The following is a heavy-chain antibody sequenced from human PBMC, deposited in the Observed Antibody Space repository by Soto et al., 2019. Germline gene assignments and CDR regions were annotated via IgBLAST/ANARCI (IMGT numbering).Heavy chain of an antibody. CDR2: ISPYNGNT. Sequence: GASVKVSCKASGYTFTNFGINWVRQAPGQGLEWMGWISPYNGNTNYAQKLQGRVTVTTDTSTSTAYMELRSLRSDDTAVYYCARDGRPGVVVPVTLNYWGQGTLVTVSS. CDR1: GYTFTNFG. J-gene: IGHJ4*02. D-gene: IGHD2-15*01. CDR3: ARDGRPGVVVPVTLNY. V-gene: IGHV1-18*01.